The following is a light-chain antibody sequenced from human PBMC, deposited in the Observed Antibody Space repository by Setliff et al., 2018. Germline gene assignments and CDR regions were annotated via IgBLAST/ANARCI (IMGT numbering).Light chain of an antibody. Sequence: QSALTQPPSASGSPGQSVTISCTGTSRDVGVYNFVSWYQQHPGKAPKLIISEVTERPSGVPDRFSGSKSGNTASLTVSGLQAEDEADYYCSSYAGSDNYVFGTGTKVTVL. J-gene: IGLJ1*01. V-gene: IGLV2-8*01. CDR3: SSYAGSDNYV. CDR2: EVT. CDR1: SRDVGVYNF.